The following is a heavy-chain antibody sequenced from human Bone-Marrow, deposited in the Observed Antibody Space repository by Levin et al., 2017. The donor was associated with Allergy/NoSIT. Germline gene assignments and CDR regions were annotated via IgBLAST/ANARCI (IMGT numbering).Heavy chain of an antibody. V-gene: IGHV5-51*01. Sequence: GESLKISCEASGYSFSDYWIGWVRQMPGKGLEWMGIIYPGDSDTRYSPSFQGRVTISADKPFSTAYLLWSSLEASDTAMYYCARHPLDCSGDCSFDYWGQGTQVTVSS. D-gene: IGHD2-21*02. J-gene: IGHJ4*02. CDR1: GYSFSDYW. CDR2: IYPGDSDT. CDR3: ARHPLDCSGDCSFDY.